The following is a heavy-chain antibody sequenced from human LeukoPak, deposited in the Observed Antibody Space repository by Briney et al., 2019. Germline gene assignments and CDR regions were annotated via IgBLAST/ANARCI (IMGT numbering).Heavy chain of an antibody. CDR2: IYTSGST. Sequence: PSETLSLTCTVSGGPISSYYWSWIRQPAGKGLEWIGRIYTSGSTNYNPSLKSRVTMSVDTSKSQFSLKLSSVTAADTAVYYCAREAKHGQIYGMDVWGQGTTVTVSS. CDR3: AREAKHGQIYGMDV. V-gene: IGHV4-4*07. CDR1: GGPISSYY. J-gene: IGHJ6*02.